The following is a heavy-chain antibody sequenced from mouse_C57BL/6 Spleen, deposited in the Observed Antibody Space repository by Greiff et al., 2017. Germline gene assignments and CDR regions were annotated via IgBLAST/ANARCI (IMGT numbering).Heavy chain of an antibody. J-gene: IGHJ3*01. CDR1: GYSFTGYY. V-gene: IGHV1-42*01. CDR2: INPSTGGT. CDR3: AREVTVDSSGYPFAY. Sequence: EVQLQQSGPELVKPGASVKISCKASGYSFTGYYMNWVKQSPEKSLEWIGEINPSTGGTTYNQKFKAKATLTVDKPSSTAYMQLKRLTSEDSAVYYCAREVTVDSSGYPFAYWGQGTLVTVSA. D-gene: IGHD3-2*02.